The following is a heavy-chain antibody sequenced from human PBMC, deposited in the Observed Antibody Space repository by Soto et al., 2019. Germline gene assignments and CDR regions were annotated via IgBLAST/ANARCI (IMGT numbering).Heavy chain of an antibody. Sequence: QVQLVESGGGVVQPGRSLRLSCAASGFTFSSYGMHWVRQAPGKGLEWVAVIWYDGSNKYYADSVKGRFTISRDNSKNTLDLKMNSLRAEDTAAYYCARNNGGYFDAWGQGTLVTVSS. CDR3: ARNNGGYFDA. D-gene: IGHD1-1*01. J-gene: IGHJ4*02. CDR2: IWYDGSNK. V-gene: IGHV3-33*01. CDR1: GFTFSSYG.